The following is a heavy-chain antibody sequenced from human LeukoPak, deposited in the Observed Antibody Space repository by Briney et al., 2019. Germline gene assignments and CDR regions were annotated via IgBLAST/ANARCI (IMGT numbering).Heavy chain of an antibody. Sequence: GGSLRLSCAASGFTYSRHAMSWVRQAPGKGLEWVSVISGSGGGTYYADSVKGRFTTSRDNYKNTLYLQMNDLRDEGTAVYYCANELVRDKIFDSWGQGTLVTVSS. V-gene: IGHV3-23*01. J-gene: IGHJ4*02. CDR2: ISGSGGGT. CDR3: ANELVRDKIFDS. CDR1: GFTYSRHA. D-gene: IGHD3-10*01.